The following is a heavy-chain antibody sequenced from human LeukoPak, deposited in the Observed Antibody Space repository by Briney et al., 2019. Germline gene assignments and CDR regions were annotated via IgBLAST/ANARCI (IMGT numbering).Heavy chain of an antibody. V-gene: IGHV1-45*03. CDR3: ARDEDADSHNALDI. CDR1: GDIFTYRY. CDR2: ITLFNDNT. Sequence: ASVKVSCKSSGDIFTYRYLHWVRQAPRQALEWKGWITLFNDNTNYAQKFQDRVTITRDRSKRTAYMELSRLRSDDTAVYYCARDEDADSHNALDIWGQGTKVTVSS. J-gene: IGHJ3*02. D-gene: IGHD1-14*01.